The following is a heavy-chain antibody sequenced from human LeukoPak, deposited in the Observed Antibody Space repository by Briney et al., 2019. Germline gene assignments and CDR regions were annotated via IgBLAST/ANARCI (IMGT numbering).Heavy chain of an antibody. CDR3: AILRVNYGGNWFDP. J-gene: IGHJ5*02. D-gene: IGHD4-23*01. Sequence: SETLSLTCTVSGGSISSYYWSWIRQPAGKGLEWIGCIYTSGSTNYNPSLKSRVTMSVDTSKNQFSLKLSSVTAADTAVYYCAILRVNYGGNWFDPWGQGTLVTVSS. V-gene: IGHV4-4*07. CDR2: IYTSGST. CDR1: GGSISSYY.